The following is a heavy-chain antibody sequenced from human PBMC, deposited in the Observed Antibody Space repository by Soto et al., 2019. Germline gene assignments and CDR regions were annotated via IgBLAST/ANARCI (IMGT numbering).Heavy chain of an antibody. Sequence: QVQLVQSGAEVKTPGASVKVSCKASGYTFTDCDINWVRQAPGQGLEWVGRMNPNSGRTDYAQKFQARVTMTRDTSISTAYLELSSLGYEDTAVFYCSTWGRNGWYTGFFWGQGTLVTVAS. CDR2: MNPNSGRT. V-gene: IGHV1-8*01. D-gene: IGHD6-19*01. J-gene: IGHJ4*02. CDR3: STWGRNGWYTGFF. CDR1: GYTFTDCD.